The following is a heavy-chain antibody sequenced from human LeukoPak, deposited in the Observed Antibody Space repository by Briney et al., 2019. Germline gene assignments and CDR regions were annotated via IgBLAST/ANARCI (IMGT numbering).Heavy chain of an antibody. V-gene: IGHV3-7*01. D-gene: IGHD3-9*01. J-gene: IGHJ4*02. CDR1: GFTFNTYG. CDR3: ARGGYFDADPLDH. Sequence: QAGGSLRLSCAASGFTFNTYGMNWVRQAPGKGLAWVANIKEDGSEKYYVDSVKGRFTISRDNAKNSLYLQMSSLRAEDTAVYYCARGGYFDADPLDHWGQGTLVTVSS. CDR2: IKEDGSEK.